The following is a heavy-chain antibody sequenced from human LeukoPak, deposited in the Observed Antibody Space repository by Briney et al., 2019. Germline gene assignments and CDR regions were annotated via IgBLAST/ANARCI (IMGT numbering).Heavy chain of an antibody. CDR1: GGSISSGGYY. Sequence: SETLPLTCTVSGGSISSGGYYWSWIQQPPGKGLEWIGYIYHSGSTYYNPSLKSRVTISVDRSKNQFSLKLSSVTAADTAVYYCARESMTTVTARDYWGQGTLVTVSS. J-gene: IGHJ4*02. D-gene: IGHD4-11*01. V-gene: IGHV4-30-2*01. CDR3: ARESMTTVTARDY. CDR2: IYHSGST.